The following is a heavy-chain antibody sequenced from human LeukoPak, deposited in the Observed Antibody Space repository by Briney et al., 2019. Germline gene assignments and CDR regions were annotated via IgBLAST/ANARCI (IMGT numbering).Heavy chain of an antibody. V-gene: IGHV3-23*01. J-gene: IGHJ4*02. CDR2: ISGSGGST. Sequence: GGSLRLSCAASGFTFSSYAMSWVRQAPGKGLEWVSAISGSGGSTYYVDSVKGRLTISRDNSKNTLYLQMNSLRAEDTAVYYCAIYPTHIRYIVATMWGQGTLVTVSS. CDR3: AIYPTHIRYIVATM. CDR1: GFTFSSYA. D-gene: IGHD5-12*01.